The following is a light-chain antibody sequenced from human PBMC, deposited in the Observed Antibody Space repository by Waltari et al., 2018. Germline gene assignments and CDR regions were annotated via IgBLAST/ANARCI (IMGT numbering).Light chain of an antibody. Sequence: QSALIQPASVSGSPGQSITMSCTETNSDVGSYNLVSWYQQYPGKAPKLLIYEGTKRPPGVTYRFSASKSGDTASLTIAGLQAEDEADYYCSSHAGSSAPRMFGGGTKLTVL. J-gene: IGLJ3*02. CDR2: EGT. CDR3: SSHAGSSAPRM. V-gene: IGLV2-23*01. CDR1: NSDVGSYNL.